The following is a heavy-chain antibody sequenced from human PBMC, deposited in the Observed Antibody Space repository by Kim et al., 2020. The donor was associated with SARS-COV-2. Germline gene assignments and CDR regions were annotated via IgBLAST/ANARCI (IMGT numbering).Heavy chain of an antibody. CDR3: ARDVRDYYDSSGYYYSWY. D-gene: IGHD3-22*01. CDR1: GVSISSYY. Sequence: SETLSLTCIVSGVSISSYYWSWIRQPPGKGLEWIGYIYYSGRTNYNPSLKSRVTISVDTSKNQFSLKLSSVTAADTAVYYCARDVRDYYDSSGYYYSWY. V-gene: IGHV4-59*01. CDR2: IYYSGRT. J-gene: IGHJ2*01.